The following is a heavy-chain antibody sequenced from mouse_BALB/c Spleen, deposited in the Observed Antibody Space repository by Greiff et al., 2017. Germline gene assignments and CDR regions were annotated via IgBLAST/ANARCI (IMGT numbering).Heavy chain of an antibody. J-gene: IGHJ3*01. CDR2: IYPGSGNT. V-gene: IGHV1-84*02. CDR1: GYTFTDYF. CDR3: TRDGSSYWFAY. D-gene: IGHD1-1*01. Sequence: LVESGPELVKPGASVKISCKASGYTFTDYFINWVKQKPGQGLEWIGWIYPGSGNTKYNEKFKGKATLTVDTSSSTAYMQLSSLTSEDTAVYYCTRDGSSYWFAYWGQGTLVTVSA.